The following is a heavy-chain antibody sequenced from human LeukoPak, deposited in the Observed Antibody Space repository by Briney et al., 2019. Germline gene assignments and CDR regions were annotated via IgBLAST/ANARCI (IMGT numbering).Heavy chain of an antibody. CDR1: GGSFCGYY. CDR3: ASHSSYGPLTVFDY. D-gene: IGHD5-18*01. CDR2: INHSGST. J-gene: IGHJ4*02. Sequence: SETLSLTCAVYGGSFCGYYWSWIRQPPGKGLEWIGEINHSGSTNYNPSLKSRVTISVDTSKNQFSLKLSSVTAADTAVYYCASHSSYGPLTVFDYWGQGILVTVSS. V-gene: IGHV4-34*01.